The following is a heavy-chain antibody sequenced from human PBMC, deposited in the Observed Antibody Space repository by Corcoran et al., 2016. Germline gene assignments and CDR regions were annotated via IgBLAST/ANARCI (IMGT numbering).Heavy chain of an antibody. CDR1: GGSFSGYY. D-gene: IGHD6-19*01. CDR3: ARFPGYSSGWYVSYGMDV. J-gene: IGHJ6*02. CDR2: INHSGST. Sequence: QVQLQQWGAGLLKPSETLSLTCAVYGGSFSGYYWSWIRQPPGKGLEWIGEINHSGSTNYNPSLKSRVTISVDTSKNQFSLKLSSVTAVDTAVYYCARFPGYSSGWYVSYGMDVWGQGTTVTVSS. V-gene: IGHV4-34*01.